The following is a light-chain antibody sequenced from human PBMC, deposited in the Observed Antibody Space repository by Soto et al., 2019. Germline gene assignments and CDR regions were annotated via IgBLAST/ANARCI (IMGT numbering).Light chain of an antibody. Sequence: QSVLTQPASVSGSPGHSITISCTGTSSDVGGYNYVSWYQQHPGKAPKLMIYDVRSRPSGVSNRFSGSKSGNTASLTISGLQSEDEADYYCSSYTSNSTRVFGGGTKLTV. CDR1: SSDVGGYNY. CDR2: DVR. CDR3: SSYTSNSTRV. V-gene: IGLV2-14*01. J-gene: IGLJ3*02.